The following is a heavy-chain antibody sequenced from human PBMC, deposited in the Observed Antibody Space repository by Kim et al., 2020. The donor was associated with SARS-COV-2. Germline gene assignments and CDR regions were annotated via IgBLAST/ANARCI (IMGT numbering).Heavy chain of an antibody. Sequence: GESLKISCKGSGYTSTSHWIGWVRQMPGRGLEWMGIIYLGDSDTRYSPTFQGQVTISLDKSISTAYLQWSSLKASDTAMYYCERAGASGVRWFDTWGQGTLVTVPS. J-gene: IGHJ5*02. V-gene: IGHV5-51*01. CDR2: IYLGDSDT. D-gene: IGHD2-15*01. CDR1: GYTSTSHW. CDR3: ERAGASGVRWFDT.